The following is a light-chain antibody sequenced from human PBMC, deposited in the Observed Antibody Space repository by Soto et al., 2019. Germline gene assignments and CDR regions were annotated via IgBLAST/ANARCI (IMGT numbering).Light chain of an antibody. J-gene: IGKJ1*01. CDR1: QSVSSN. CDR2: GAS. V-gene: IGKV3-20*01. CDR3: QQCGSSRT. Sequence: PKSLATVSVYTWKSATLSGRASQSVSSNLAWYQQKPGQAPRLLISGASSMDAGIPDRFSGSGSGTDFTLTISRLEPDDFAVYYCQQCGSSRTFGQGTKVDIK.